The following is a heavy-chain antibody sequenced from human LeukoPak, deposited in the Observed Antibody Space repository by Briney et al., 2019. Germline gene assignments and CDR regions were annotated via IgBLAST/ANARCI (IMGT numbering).Heavy chain of an antibody. Sequence: GGSLRLSCAASGFTFSSYWMPWVRQAPGKGLEWVSAISGSGGSTYYADSVKGRFTISRDNSKNTLYLQMNSLRAEDTAVYYCANSLDPGGFDYWGQGTLVTVSS. CDR1: GFTFSSYW. V-gene: IGHV3-23*01. CDR2: ISGSGGST. CDR3: ANSLDPGGFDY. J-gene: IGHJ4*02.